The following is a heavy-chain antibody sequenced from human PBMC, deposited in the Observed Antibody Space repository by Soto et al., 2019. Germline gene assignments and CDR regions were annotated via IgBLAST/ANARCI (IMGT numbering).Heavy chain of an antibody. D-gene: IGHD3-3*01. V-gene: IGHV4-59*08. CDR2: IYYSGST. J-gene: IGHJ5*02. CDR1: GGSISSYY. CDR3: ARHTKTIFGVVNDNWFYP. Sequence: SETLSLTCTVSGGSISSYYWSWIRQPPGKGLEWIGYIYYSGSTNYNPSLKSRVTISVDTSKNQFSLKLSSVTAADTAVYYCARHTKTIFGVVNDNWFYPWGQGTLVTVS.